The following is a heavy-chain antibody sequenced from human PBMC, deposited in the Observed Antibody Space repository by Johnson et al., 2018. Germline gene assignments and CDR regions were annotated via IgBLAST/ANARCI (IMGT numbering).Heavy chain of an antibody. D-gene: IGHD6-6*01. CDR3: AREIDHSSSFQHVRH. J-gene: IGHJ1*01. Sequence: VQLVESGGGLVQPGGSLRLSCASSGFSVSSSYMTWVRQAPGKGLEWVSSVYSGGSTFYSDSVRDRFTISRDKVKNMVYLQMDSLRVEDTAVYFCAREIDHSSSFQHVRHGGQGTLVNVSS. V-gene: IGHV3-66*02. CDR1: GFSVSSSY. CDR2: VYSGGST.